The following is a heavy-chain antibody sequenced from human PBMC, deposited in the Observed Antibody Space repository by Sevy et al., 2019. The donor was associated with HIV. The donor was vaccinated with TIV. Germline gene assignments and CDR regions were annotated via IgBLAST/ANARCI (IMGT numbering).Heavy chain of an antibody. Sequence: SETLSLTCTVSGGSVSSGSYYWSWIRQPPGKGLEWIGYIYYSGSTNYNPSLKSRVTISVDTSKNQFSLKLCSVTAADTAVYYCARGLYYGSGSYTDYWGQGTLVTVSS. CDR3: ARGLYYGSGSYTDY. CDR1: GGSVSSGSYY. J-gene: IGHJ4*02. D-gene: IGHD3-10*01. CDR2: IYYSGST. V-gene: IGHV4-61*01.